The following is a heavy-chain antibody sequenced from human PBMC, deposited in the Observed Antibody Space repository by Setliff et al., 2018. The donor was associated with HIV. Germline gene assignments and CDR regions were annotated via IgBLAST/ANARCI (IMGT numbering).Heavy chain of an antibody. Sequence: PSETLSLTCSVSGGSISTTNYYWGWVRQPPGKGLEWIGIIYYRGSAYYDLSLKSRVTLSVGTSKNSFSLNLTSVTAADTAVYFCARARGPPLPVLDLWGQGTLVTVSS. D-gene: IGHD3-10*01. CDR2: IYYRGSA. J-gene: IGHJ5*02. CDR1: GGSISTTNYY. CDR3: ARARGPPLPVLDL. V-gene: IGHV4-39*07.